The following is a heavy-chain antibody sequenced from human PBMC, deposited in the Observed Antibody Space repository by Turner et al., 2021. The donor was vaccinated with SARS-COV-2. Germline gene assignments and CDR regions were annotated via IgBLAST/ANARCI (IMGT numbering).Heavy chain of an antibody. V-gene: IGHV3-33*01. Sequence: QVQLVESGGGVVQPGRSLRLSCAASGFTFSSYGMHWGRQAPGKGLEWVAVIWYDGSNKYYGDSVKGRFTISRDNSKNTLYLQMNSLRAEDTAVYYCARGKEWELSYWGQGTLVTVSS. D-gene: IGHD1-26*01. CDR2: IWYDGSNK. J-gene: IGHJ4*02. CDR1: GFTFSSYG. CDR3: ARGKEWELSY.